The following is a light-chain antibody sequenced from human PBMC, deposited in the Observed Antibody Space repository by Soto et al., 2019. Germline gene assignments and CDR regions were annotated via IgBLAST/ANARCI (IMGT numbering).Light chain of an antibody. V-gene: IGKV3-15*01. J-gene: IGKJ5*01. CDR2: GAS. CDR3: QQYNKWPLIT. CDR1: QSISAN. Sequence: EIVMTQSPATLSVSPGDRATLSCRASQSISANLAWYQQKPGQTPRLLIYGASTRASGVPAKFSGSGSGTEFTLTISSLQSEDFALYYCQQYNKWPLITFGQGTRLEIK.